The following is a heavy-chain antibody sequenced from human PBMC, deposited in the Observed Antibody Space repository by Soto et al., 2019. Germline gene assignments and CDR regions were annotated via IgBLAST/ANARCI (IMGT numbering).Heavy chain of an antibody. CDR2: ISGSGGNT. V-gene: IGHV3-23*01. CDR3: AKGKANTVFGVGTLFDY. Sequence: GGSLRLSCAASGFSFSNYAMSWVRQAPGKGLEWVSVISGSGGNTNYADSVKGRFTISRDNSKRTVYLQMNSLRADDTAVYYCAKGKANTVFGVGTLFDYWGQGTLVTVSS. J-gene: IGHJ4*02. CDR1: GFSFSNYA. D-gene: IGHD3-3*01.